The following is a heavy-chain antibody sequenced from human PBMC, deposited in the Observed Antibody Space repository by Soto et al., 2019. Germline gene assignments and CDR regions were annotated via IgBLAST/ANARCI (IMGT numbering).Heavy chain of an antibody. CDR1: GDTFTAYT. CDR3: ARGALRLGCSGGSCPTWFDP. V-gene: IGHV1-3*01. D-gene: IGHD2-15*01. Sequence: VKVSCKASGDTFTAYTIHWVRQAPGQRLEWMGWINAGNGDTKYSQKFQGRVTFTRDTSASTAYMGLSSLRSEDTAVYYCARGALRLGCSGGSCPTWFDPWG. J-gene: IGHJ5*02. CDR2: INAGNGDT.